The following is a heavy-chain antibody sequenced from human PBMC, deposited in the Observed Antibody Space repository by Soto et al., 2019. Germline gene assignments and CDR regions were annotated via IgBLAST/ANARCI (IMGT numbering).Heavy chain of an antibody. CDR1: GGSFSGYY. Sequence: PSETLSLTCAVYGGSFSGYYWSWIRQPPGKGLEWIGEINHSGSTNYNPSLKSRVTISVDTSKNQFSLKLSSVTAADTAVYYCGRGKGEGDYVWGSYRAMDVWGQGTTVTVSS. CDR2: INHSGST. D-gene: IGHD3-16*02. J-gene: IGHJ6*02. CDR3: GRGKGEGDYVWGSYRAMDV. V-gene: IGHV4-34*01.